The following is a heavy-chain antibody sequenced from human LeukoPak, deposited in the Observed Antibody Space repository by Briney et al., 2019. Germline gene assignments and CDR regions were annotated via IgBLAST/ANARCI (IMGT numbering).Heavy chain of an antibody. CDR3: ARGYSSSWYGLDY. Sequence: GGSLRLSCAASGFTFSDYYLSWIRQAPGKGLEWVSYISSSGSTVYYADSVKGRFTISRDNAKNSLYLQMNSLRAEDTAVYYCARGYSSSWYGLDYWGQGTLVTVSS. J-gene: IGHJ4*02. CDR2: ISSSGSTV. D-gene: IGHD6-13*01. CDR1: GFTFSDYY. V-gene: IGHV3-11*01.